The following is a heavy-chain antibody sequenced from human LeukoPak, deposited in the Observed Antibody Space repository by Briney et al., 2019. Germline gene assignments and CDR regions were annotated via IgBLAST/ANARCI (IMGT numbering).Heavy chain of an antibody. D-gene: IGHD4-17*01. CDR1: GGSISSSSYY. CDR2: IYYSGST. V-gene: IGHV4-39*07. CDR3: ARGRGLRNWFDP. Sequence: SETLSLTCTVSGGSISSSSYYWGWIRQPPGKGLEWIGSIYYSGSTYYNPSLKSRVTISVDTSKNQFSLKLSSVTAADTAVYYCARGRGLRNWFDPWGQGTLVTVSS. J-gene: IGHJ5*02.